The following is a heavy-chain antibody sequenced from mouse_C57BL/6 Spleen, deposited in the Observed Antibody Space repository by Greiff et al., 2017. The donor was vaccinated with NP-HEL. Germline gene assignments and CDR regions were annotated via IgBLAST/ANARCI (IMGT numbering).Heavy chain of an antibody. CDR3: ARAPLYYSNYDAMDY. CDR2: ISDGGSYT. Sequence: EVKLMESGGGLVKPGGSLKLSCAASGFTFSSYAMSWVRQTPEKRLEWVATISDGGSYTYYPDNVKGRFTISRDNAKNNLYLQMSHLKSEDTAMYYCARAPLYYSNYDAMDYWGQGTSVTVSS. V-gene: IGHV5-4*03. J-gene: IGHJ4*01. D-gene: IGHD2-5*01. CDR1: GFTFSSYA.